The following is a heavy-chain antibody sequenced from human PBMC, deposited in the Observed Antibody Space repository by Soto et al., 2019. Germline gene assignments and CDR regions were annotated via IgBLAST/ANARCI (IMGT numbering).Heavy chain of an antibody. CDR1: GGSISNDY. V-gene: IGHV4-4*09. CDR2: IYKGGSI. Sequence: PSETLSLTCRVSGGSISNDYWTWIRQPPGKGLEWIGYIYKGGSINYNPSLKSRVTISVDTSNNQFSLKLGPVTAADTAVYYCARAYYDRSGYAVDPWGQGTLVTVS. CDR3: ARAYYDRSGYAVDP. D-gene: IGHD3-22*01. J-gene: IGHJ5*02.